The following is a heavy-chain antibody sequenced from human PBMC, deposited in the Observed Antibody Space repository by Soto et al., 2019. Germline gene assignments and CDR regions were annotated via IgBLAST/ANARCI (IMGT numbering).Heavy chain of an antibody. CDR2: ISSSGSTI. V-gene: IGHV3-48*03. CDR1: GFTFSSYE. CDR3: AREVAPAATPPSSLMDV. J-gene: IGHJ6*02. Sequence: PGGSLRLSCAASGFTFSSYEMNWVRQAPGKWLEWVSYISSSGSTIYYADSVKGRFTICRDNAKNSLYLQMNSLRAEDTAVYYCAREVAPAATPPSSLMDVWGQGTTVTVSS. D-gene: IGHD2-2*01.